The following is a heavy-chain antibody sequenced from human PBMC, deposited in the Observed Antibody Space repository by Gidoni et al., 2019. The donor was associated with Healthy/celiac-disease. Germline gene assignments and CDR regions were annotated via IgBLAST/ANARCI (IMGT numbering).Heavy chain of an antibody. CDR1: GFPFSSYA. CDR2: ISGSGGST. V-gene: IGHV3-23*01. D-gene: IGHD3-10*01. CDR3: AKVHSSGSGSYSY. J-gene: IGHJ4*02. Sequence: EVQLLESGGGLVQPGGSLRLSCAASGFPFSSYAMSWVRQAPGKGLEWVSAISGSGGSTYYADSVKGRFTISRDNSKNTLYLQMNSLRAEDTAVYYCAKVHSSGSGSYSYWGQGTLVTVSS.